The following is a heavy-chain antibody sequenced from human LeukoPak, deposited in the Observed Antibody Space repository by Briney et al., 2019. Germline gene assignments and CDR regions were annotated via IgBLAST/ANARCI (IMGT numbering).Heavy chain of an antibody. D-gene: IGHD5-12*01. J-gene: IGHJ6*02. CDR3: AKRGGVATLYYGMDV. CDR2: ISSSGSTI. CDR1: GFTFSDDY. V-gene: IGHV3-11*01. Sequence: PGGSLRLSCAASGFTFSDDYMSWIRQAPGKGLEWVSYISSSGSTIYYADSVKGRFTISRDNAKNSQYLQMNSLRAEDTAVYYCAKRGGVATLYYGMDVWGQGTTVTVSS.